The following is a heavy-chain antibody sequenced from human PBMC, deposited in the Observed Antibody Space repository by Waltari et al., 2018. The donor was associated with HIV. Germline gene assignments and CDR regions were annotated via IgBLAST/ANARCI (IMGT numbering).Heavy chain of an antibody. CDR2: IIGPSDYI. V-gene: IGHV3-21*01. J-gene: IGHJ6*02. CDR3: ARDLSYYYGMDV. CDR1: GFSFSSYS. Sequence: EVRLVESGGGLVKPGGSLRLSCVVSGFSFSSYSMKWVRQAPGKGLEWVSSIIGPSDYIYYVDSVKGRFTVSRDNAKNSLYLQMNSLRAEDSAIYYCARDLSYYYGMDVWGPGTTVIVSS.